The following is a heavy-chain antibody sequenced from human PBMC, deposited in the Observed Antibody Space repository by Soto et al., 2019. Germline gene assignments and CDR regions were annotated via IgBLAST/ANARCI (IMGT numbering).Heavy chain of an antibody. Sequence: SLRLSCTASGFTFGDYAMSWFRQAPGKGLEWVGFIRSKAYGGTTEYAASVKGRFTISRDDSKSIAYLQMNSLKTEDTAVYYCNRDLDIAARHRTPYYYYGMDVWGQGTTVTVSS. V-gene: IGHV3-49*03. CDR1: GFTFGDYA. D-gene: IGHD6-6*01. CDR3: NRDLDIAARHRTPYYYYGMDV. J-gene: IGHJ6*02. CDR2: IRSKAYGGTT.